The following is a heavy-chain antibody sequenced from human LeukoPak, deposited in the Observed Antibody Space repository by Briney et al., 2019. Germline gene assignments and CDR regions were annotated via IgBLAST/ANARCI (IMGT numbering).Heavy chain of an antibody. V-gene: IGHV1-8*02. CDR3: ARGAYYDFWSGFPGYYYYGMDV. D-gene: IGHD3-3*01. J-gene: IGHJ6*02. CDR1: GYTFTGYY. CDR2: MNPNSGNT. Sequence: ASEKVSCKASGYTFTGYYMHWVRQAPGQGLEWMGWMNPNSGNTGYAQKFQGRVTMTRNTSISTAYMELSSLRSEDTAVYYCARGAYYDFWSGFPGYYYYGMDVWGQGTTVTVSS.